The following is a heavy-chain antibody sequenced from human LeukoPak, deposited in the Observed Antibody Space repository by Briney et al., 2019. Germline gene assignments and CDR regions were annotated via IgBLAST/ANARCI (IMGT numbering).Heavy chain of an antibody. CDR2: ISYDGTNK. J-gene: IGHJ4*02. D-gene: IGHD3-9*01. CDR1: GFTFNSYG. V-gene: IGHV3-30*18. Sequence: GGSLRLSCAASGFTFNSYGMHWVRQAPGKGLEWVAVISYDGTNKYHADAVKGRFTISRDNSKNTLYLQMNSLRAEDTAAYYCAKCKFRYDVLTDYYNTVDYWGQGTLVTVSS. CDR3: AKCKFRYDVLTDYYNTVDY.